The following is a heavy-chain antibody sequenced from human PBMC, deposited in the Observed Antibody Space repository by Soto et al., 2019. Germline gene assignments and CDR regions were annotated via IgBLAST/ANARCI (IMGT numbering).Heavy chain of an antibody. J-gene: IGHJ5*01. Sequence: PGGSLRLSCTASGFSFSSYTMNWVRQAPGKGLQWVASITNRGTHTYSADSVRGRFTISRDNDKNSLYLQMNNLRAEDTATYYCARAHEVAWFDSWGLGTLVTVSS. CDR3: ARAHEVAWFDS. CDR1: GFSFSSYT. CDR2: ITNRGTHT. D-gene: IGHD2-15*01. V-gene: IGHV3-21*06.